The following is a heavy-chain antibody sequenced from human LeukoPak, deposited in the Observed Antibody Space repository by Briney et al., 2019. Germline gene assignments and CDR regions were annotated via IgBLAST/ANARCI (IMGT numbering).Heavy chain of an antibody. D-gene: IGHD3-22*01. V-gene: IGHV4-59*11. CDR3: ARLLDNDISGDPDTFDV. CDR1: GGSLSGHY. J-gene: IGHJ3*01. CDR2: VSYTGRT. Sequence: KSSETLSLTCTVSGGSLSGHYWSWIRQPTGKRLEWIVYVSYTGRTKYNPSLQSRVTISIDTSKSQFSLKLTSVTSADTAVYSCARLLDNDISGDPDTFDVWGQGTTVIVSS.